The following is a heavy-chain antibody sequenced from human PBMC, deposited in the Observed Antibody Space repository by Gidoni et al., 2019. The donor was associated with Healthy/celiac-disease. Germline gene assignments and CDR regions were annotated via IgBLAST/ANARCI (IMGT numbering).Heavy chain of an antibody. CDR2: INAGNGNT. CDR3: ATYYDSSGYYSSD. J-gene: IGHJ4*02. V-gene: IGHV1-3*01. Sequence: VQLVQSGAAVKKPGAYVQLSCTASGYPFTSYAMHWVRQPPGQRLGWMGWINAGNGNTKYSQKFQGRVTITRDTSASTAYMERSSLRSEDTAVYYCATYYDSSGYYSSDWGQGTLVTVSS. D-gene: IGHD3-22*01. CDR1: GYPFTSYA.